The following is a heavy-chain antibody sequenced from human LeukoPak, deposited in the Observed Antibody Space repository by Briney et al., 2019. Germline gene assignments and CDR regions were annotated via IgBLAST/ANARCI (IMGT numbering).Heavy chain of an antibody. V-gene: IGHV4-34*01. CDR2: INHSGGT. Sequence: PSETLSLTCAVYGGSFSGYYWSWIRQPPGKGLEWTGEINHSGGTNYNPSLKSRVTISVDTSKNQFSLKLSSVTAADTAVYYCARQVLLWFGELVAFDPWGQGTLVTVSS. CDR3: ARQVLLWFGELVAFDP. J-gene: IGHJ5*02. D-gene: IGHD3-10*01. CDR1: GGSFSGYY.